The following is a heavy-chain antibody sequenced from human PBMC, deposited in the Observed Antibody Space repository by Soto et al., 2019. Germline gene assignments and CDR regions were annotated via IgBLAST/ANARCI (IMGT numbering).Heavy chain of an antibody. CDR1: GYTFTSYG. J-gene: IGHJ4*02. CDR2: ISAYSGNT. V-gene: IGHV1-18*01. Sequence: VQLVQSGSEVKKPGASVKVYCKASGYTFTSYGLTWVRQAPGQGLEWMGWISAYSGNTNYAQNLQGRVTMTTDTYTSTAYMSLRTLSSADTAVYYCASRSSWSAFDYWGQGTLVTVSS. CDR3: ASRSSWSAFDY. D-gene: IGHD6-13*01.